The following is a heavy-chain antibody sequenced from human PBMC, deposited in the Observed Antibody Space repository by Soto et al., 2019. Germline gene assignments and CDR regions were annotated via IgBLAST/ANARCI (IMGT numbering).Heavy chain of an antibody. CDR2: TYYRSKWYN. CDR3: ARGPWSIAVADYYYYGMDV. V-gene: IGHV6-1*01. J-gene: IGHJ6*02. Sequence: PSQTLSLTCAISGDSVSSISAAWNWIRQSPSRGLEWLGRTYYRSKWYNDYAVSVKSRITINPDTSKNQFSLQLNSVTPEDTAVYYCARGPWSIAVADYYYYGMDVWGQGTTVTVSS. D-gene: IGHD6-19*01. CDR1: GDSVSSISAA.